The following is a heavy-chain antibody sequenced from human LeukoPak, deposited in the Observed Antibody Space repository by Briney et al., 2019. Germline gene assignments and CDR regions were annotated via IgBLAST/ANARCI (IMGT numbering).Heavy chain of an antibody. J-gene: IGHJ3*02. CDR2: IYSGGST. D-gene: IGHD1-1*01. CDR1: GFTVSSNY. Sequence: PGGSLKLSCAASGFTVSSNYMSWVRQAPGKGLEWVSVIYSGGSTYYADSVKGRFTISRDNSKNTLYLQMNSLRAEDTAVYYCARDLGGNDGAFDIWGQGTMVTVSS. CDR3: ARDLGGNDGAFDI. V-gene: IGHV3-53*01.